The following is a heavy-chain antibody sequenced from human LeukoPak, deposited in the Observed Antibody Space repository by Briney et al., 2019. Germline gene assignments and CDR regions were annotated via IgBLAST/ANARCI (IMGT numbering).Heavy chain of an antibody. Sequence: GASVKVSCKASGYTFTTYDINWVRQAPGQGLEWMGWISAYNGNTNYAQKLQGRVTMTTDTSTSTAYMELRSLRSDDTAVYYCAGGYCGSTSCFNFDYWGQGTLVTVSS. CDR2: ISAYNGNT. J-gene: IGHJ4*02. CDR3: AGGYCGSTSCFNFDY. D-gene: IGHD2-2*01. V-gene: IGHV1-18*01. CDR1: GYTFTTYD.